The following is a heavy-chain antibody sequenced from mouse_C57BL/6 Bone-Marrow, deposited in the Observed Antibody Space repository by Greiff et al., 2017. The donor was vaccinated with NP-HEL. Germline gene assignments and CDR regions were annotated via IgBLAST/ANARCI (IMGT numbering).Heavy chain of an antibody. D-gene: IGHD2-5*01. J-gene: IGHJ4*01. CDR2: IDPSDSYT. CDR3: ARSGVYYSNYEDAMDY. Sequence: QVQLQQPGAELVRPGTSVKLSCKASGYTFTSYWMHWVKQRPGQGLEWIGVIDPSDSYTNYTQKFKGKATLTVDTSSSTAYMQLSSLTSEDSAVYYCARSGVYYSNYEDAMDYWGKGTSVTVSS. V-gene: IGHV1-59*01. CDR1: GYTFTSYW.